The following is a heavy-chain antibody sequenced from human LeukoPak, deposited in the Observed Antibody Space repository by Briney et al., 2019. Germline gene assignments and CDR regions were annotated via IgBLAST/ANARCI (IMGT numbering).Heavy chain of an antibody. V-gene: IGHV3-23*01. CDR1: GFSFSTYA. J-gene: IGHJ4*02. D-gene: IGHD1-1*01. CDR2: IDWTSHYI. CDR3: AKNFAPGNAFYDF. Sequence: GGSLRLSCAASGFSFSTYAMTWVRQAPGRGLEWVSAIDWTSHYIFYRDSVQGRFTTSRDNSRATLFLQMNSLTADDSAVYYCAKNFAPGNAFYDFWGQGVLVTVSS.